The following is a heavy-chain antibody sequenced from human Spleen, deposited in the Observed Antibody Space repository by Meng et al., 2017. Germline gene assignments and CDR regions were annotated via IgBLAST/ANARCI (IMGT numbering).Heavy chain of an antibody. J-gene: IGHJ4*02. V-gene: IGHV4-4*02. Sequence: QVQLQESGPGLVKPSGILSLTCGVSGGSISSSNWWSWVRQPPGKELEWIGEISHRGNNKYNPSLKSRVTISVDKSKNQFSLRLTSVTAADTAAYYCARDPPFDSWGQGTLVTVSS. CDR1: GGSISSSNW. CDR2: ISHRGNN. CDR3: ARDPPFDS.